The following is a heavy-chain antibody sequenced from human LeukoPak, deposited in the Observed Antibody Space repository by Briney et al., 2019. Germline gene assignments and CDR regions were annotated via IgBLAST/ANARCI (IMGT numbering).Heavy chain of an antibody. J-gene: IGHJ6*02. CDR2: IYYSGST. Sequence: SETLSLTRTVSGGSVSSGSYYWSWLRQPPGKGPEWIGYIYYSGSTNYNPSLKSRVTISVDTSKNQFSLKLSSVTAADTAVYYCARGDVWGQGTTVTVSS. V-gene: IGHV4-61*01. CDR1: GGSVSSGSYY. CDR3: ARGDV.